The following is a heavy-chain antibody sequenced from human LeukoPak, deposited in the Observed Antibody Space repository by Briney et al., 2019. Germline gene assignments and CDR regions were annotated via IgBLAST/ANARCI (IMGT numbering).Heavy chain of an antibody. J-gene: IGHJ4*02. Sequence: PSETLSLTCTVSGVSIAKTFYYWSWLRQPAGKGLEWIGRIYTTGGTDYNPSLKSRVTISLDTAKNQFSLKMASVSAADTAVYYCARRQGGHDYWGQGTLVTVSS. CDR2: IYTTGGT. V-gene: IGHV4-61*02. CDR1: GVSIAKTFYY. CDR3: ARRQGGHDY. D-gene: IGHD1-26*01.